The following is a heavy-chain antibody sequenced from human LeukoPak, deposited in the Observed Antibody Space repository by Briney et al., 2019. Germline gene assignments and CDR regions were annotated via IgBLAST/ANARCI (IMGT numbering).Heavy chain of an antibody. V-gene: IGHV3-33*06. J-gene: IGHJ4*02. CDR1: GFTFSSYGMQFSSYG. D-gene: IGHD3-3*01. Sequence: GGSLRLSCAASGFTFSSYGMQFSSYGMHWVRQAPGKGLEWVAVIWYDGSQKHYVESVKGRFTISRENSMNTLSLQMNGLRVEDTGIYYCVKGADGDYDFEASFYLESWGQGTLVTVSP. CDR3: VKGADGDYDFEASFYLES. CDR2: IWYDGSQK.